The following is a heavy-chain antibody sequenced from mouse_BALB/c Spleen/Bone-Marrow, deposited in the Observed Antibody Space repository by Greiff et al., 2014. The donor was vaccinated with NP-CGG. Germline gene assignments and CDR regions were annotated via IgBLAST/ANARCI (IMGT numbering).Heavy chain of an antibody. CDR2: INPSNGRT. D-gene: IGHD4-1*01. J-gene: IGHJ4*01. Sequence: VQLQESGAELVKPGASVKLSCKASGYTFTGYWMHWVKQRPGQGLEWIGEINPSNGRTNYNEKFKSKATLTLDKSSSTAYMQLSSLTSEDSAVYYCSREESLGDAMDYWGQGISVTVSS. V-gene: IGHV1S81*02. CDR3: SREESLGDAMDY. CDR1: GYTFTGYW.